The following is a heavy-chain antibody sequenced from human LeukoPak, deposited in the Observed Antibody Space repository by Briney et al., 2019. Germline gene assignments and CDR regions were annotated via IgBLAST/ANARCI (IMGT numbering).Heavy chain of an antibody. CDR3: AKRDSSGWHSLDY. D-gene: IGHD6-19*01. V-gene: IGHV3-23*01. CDR2: ISSSGSGT. J-gene: IGHJ4*02. Sequence: GGSLRLSCAASGLTFSSYAMSWVRQAPGKGLEWVSSISSSGSGTYYADSVKGRFTISRDNSKNTLYLQMNSLRAEDTAAYYCAKRDSSGWHSLDYWGQGTLVTVS. CDR1: GLTFSSYA.